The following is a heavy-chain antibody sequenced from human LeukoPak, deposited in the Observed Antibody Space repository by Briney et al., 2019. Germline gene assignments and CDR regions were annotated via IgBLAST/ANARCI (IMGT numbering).Heavy chain of an antibody. CDR3: VRLAMVAAFN. CDR1: GYTFTNSW. J-gene: IGHJ4*02. CDR2: ILPADSDT. Sequence: KLGESLKISCKTSGYTFTNSWIGWVRHMPGKGLEWMGIILPADSDTRYSPSFQGQVTISADKSISTAYLQWSSLKASDTAMYYCVRLAMVAAFNWGQGTLVTVSS. D-gene: IGHD2-15*01. V-gene: IGHV5-51*01.